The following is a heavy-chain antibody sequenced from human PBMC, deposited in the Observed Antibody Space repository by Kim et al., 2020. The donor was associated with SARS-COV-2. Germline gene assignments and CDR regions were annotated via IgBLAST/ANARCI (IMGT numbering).Heavy chain of an antibody. Sequence: GGSLRLSCTVSGFTFSSYCMTWVRQAPGKGLEWVSIISSDGTGTNYADSVRGRFTIFRDNAKNTLYLQMNSLRAEDTAVFYCATHVHIAVRSFGYGGDY. V-gene: IGHV3-23*01. D-gene: IGHD5-12*01. CDR3: ATHVHIAVRSFGYGGDY. CDR2: ISSDGTGT. J-gene: IGHJ4*01. CDR1: GFTFSSYC.